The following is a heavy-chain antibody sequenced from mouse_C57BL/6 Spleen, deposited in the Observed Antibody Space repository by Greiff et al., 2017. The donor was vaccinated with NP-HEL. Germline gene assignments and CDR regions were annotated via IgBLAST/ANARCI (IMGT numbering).Heavy chain of an antibody. CDR3: ARRYYGSSYNYFDY. CDR2: IDPSDSYT. V-gene: IGHV1-69*01. D-gene: IGHD1-1*01. CDR1: GYTFTRYW. J-gene: IGHJ2*01. Sequence: VQLQQPGAELVMPGASVKLSCKASGYTFTRYWMHWVKQRPGQGLEWIGEIDPSDSYTNYNQKFKGKSTLTVDKSSSTAYRQLSSLTSEDSAVYYSARRYYGSSYNYFDYWGQGTTLTVSS.